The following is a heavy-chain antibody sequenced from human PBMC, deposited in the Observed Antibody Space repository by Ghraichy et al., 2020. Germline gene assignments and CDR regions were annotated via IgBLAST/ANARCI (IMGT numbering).Heavy chain of an antibody. CDR1: GFSFSSSW. J-gene: IGHJ5*02. CDR2: IKQDGSAK. Sequence: GGSLRLSCAASGFSFSSSWMSWVRQAPGKGLEWVANIKQDGSAKYYVDSVKGRFTISRDNAKKSLYLEMNSLRAEDTAVYYCARAATIACGTIGNDRWGQGSLVTVSS. CDR3: ARAATIACGTIGNDR. V-gene: IGHV3-7*01. D-gene: IGHD2-21*01.